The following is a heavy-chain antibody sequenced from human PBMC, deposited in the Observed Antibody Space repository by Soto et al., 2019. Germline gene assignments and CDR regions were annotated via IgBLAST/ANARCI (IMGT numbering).Heavy chain of an antibody. CDR3: AGDGPYYYGFDV. J-gene: IGHJ6*02. CDR2: IDYSGNT. V-gene: IGHV4-30-4*01. Sequence: QVQLQESGPGLVKPSQTLSLTCTVSGDSITNSDYYWNWIRQSPGKGLEWIASIDYSGNTYYNPSLKSRVVISADTSKNLFSLKLMSVTAADPALYFCAGDGPYYYGFDVWGQGTTVTVSS. CDR1: GDSITNSDYY.